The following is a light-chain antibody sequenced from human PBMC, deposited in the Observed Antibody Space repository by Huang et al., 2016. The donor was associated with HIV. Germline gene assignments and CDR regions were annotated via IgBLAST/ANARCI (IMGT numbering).Light chain of an antibody. CDR2: AAS. J-gene: IGKJ1*01. CDR1: HNINTN. Sequence: VMTQSPGTLSVAPGERATLSCRASHNINTNLAWFQQKPGQAPRLLIYAASTRTADLPARFSGSGSRTEFTLTISSLQAEDIAVYYCQQYNDWPRSFGQGTKVEIK. CDR3: QQYNDWPRS. V-gene: IGKV3-15*01.